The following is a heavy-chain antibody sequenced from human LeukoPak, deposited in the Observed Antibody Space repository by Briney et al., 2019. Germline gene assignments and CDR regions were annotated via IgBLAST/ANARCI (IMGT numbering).Heavy chain of an antibody. Sequence: ASVKVFCKASGYTFTSYGISWVRQAPGQGLEWMGWISAYNGNTNYAQKLQGRVTMTTDTSTSTAYMELRSLRSDDTAVYYCARDTSVDTAMVRRHLAYWGQGTLVTVSS. V-gene: IGHV1-18*01. CDR1: GYTFTSYG. J-gene: IGHJ4*02. CDR3: ARDTSVDTAMVRRHLAY. CDR2: ISAYNGNT. D-gene: IGHD5-18*01.